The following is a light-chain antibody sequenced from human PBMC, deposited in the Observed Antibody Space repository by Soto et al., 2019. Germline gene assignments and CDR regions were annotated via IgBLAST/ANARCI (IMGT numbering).Light chain of an antibody. J-gene: IGKJ1*01. CDR1: QSLLHSNGYNY. CDR2: LGS. Sequence: DIVMTQSPLSLPVTPGEPASISCRSSQSLLHSNGYNYLDWYLQKPGQSPQLLIYLGSNRASGVPDRFSGSGSGTDFTLKISRVEAADVGVYYCMHALRTPRPFRQGTKVQI. V-gene: IGKV2-28*01. CDR3: MHALRTPRP.